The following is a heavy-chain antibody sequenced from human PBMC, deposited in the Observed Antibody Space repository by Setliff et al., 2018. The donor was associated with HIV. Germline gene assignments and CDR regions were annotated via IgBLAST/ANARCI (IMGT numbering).Heavy chain of an antibody. CDR2: MNPDSRNT. Sequence: ASVKVSCKPSGYTFTNYDINWVRQAAGQGLEWMGWMNPDSRNTGYAQRFEGSVTMTWDTSISTAYMELRSLRSDDTAVYYCARGPPIVVVPAALLTFDYWGQGTLVTISS. CDR1: GYTFTNYD. D-gene: IGHD2-2*01. CDR3: ARGPPIVVVPAALLTFDY. J-gene: IGHJ4*02. V-gene: IGHV1-8*02.